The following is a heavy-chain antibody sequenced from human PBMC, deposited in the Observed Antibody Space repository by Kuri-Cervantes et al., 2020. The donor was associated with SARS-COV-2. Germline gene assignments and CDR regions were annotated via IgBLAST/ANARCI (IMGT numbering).Heavy chain of an antibody. CDR1: GFTVTSDY. CDR2: IYSGGTT. J-gene: IGHJ6*02. D-gene: IGHD1-26*01. CDR3: VKSPSSGRYYYYGMDV. Sequence: GGSLRLSCAASGFTVTSDYMTWVRQAPGKGLEWVSIIYSGGTTYYGDSVKGRFTMSRDTSKSTVYLQMDSLRVDDTAVYYCVKSPSSGRYYYYGMDVWGQGTTVTVSS. V-gene: IGHV3-66*01.